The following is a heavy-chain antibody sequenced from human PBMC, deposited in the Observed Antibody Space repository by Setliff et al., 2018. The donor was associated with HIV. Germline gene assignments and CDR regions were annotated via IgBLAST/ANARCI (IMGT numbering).Heavy chain of an antibody. Sequence: SETLSLTCSVSGVSIVSGGFYFSWIRHHPGKGLEWIGTVYYTGKTYYNPSLQSRLTMSADTSKNQLYLKINFVTAADTAVYFCARDLHANYHVVDIWGPGTMVTVSS. CDR1: GVSIVSGGFY. CDR3: ARDLHANYHVVDI. D-gene: IGHD2-15*01. J-gene: IGHJ3*02. V-gene: IGHV4-31*03. CDR2: VYYTGKT.